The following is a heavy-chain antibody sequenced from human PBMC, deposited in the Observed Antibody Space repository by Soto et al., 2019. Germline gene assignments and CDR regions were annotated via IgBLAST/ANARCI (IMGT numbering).Heavy chain of an antibody. V-gene: IGHV3-48*03. D-gene: IGHD6-13*01. J-gene: IGHJ5*02. Sequence: VGSLRLSCAASGFTFSSYEMNWVRQAPGKGLEWVSYISSSGSTIYYADSVKGRFTISRDNAKNSLYLQMNSLRAEDTAVYYCAREIGYSSLNWFDPWGQGTLVTVSS. CDR2: ISSSGSTI. CDR1: GFTFSSYE. CDR3: AREIGYSSLNWFDP.